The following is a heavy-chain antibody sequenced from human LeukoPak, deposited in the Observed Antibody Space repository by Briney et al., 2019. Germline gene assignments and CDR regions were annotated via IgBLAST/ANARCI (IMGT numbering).Heavy chain of an antibody. CDR3: VRDVRGIGQDYYYMDV. CDR1: GMIFNNHW. Sequence: GGSLRLSCEASGMIFNNHWMHWIRQAPGKGLVWVARINKDGSSTIYSDSVRGRFTISRDNARNTLSLQMNSLRAEDTALYYCVRDVRGIGQDYYYMDVWGKGTTVTVSS. D-gene: IGHD3-10*01. J-gene: IGHJ6*03. V-gene: IGHV3-74*01. CDR2: INKDGSST.